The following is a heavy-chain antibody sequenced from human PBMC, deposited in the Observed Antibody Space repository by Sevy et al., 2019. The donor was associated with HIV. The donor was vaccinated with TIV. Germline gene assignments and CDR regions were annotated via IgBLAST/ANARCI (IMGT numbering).Heavy chain of an antibody. V-gene: IGHV3-30*04. D-gene: IGHD6-6*01. Sequence: GSLRLSCAASGFTFSDYAIHWVRQAPGKGLEWLAVISYHGRNQFYAASVRGRFTISRDDSKNTVYLQMNSLRTDDTAVYYCARKQFVLPFDYWGQGTLVTVSS. CDR2: ISYHGRNQ. CDR1: GFTFSDYA. J-gene: IGHJ4*02. CDR3: ARKQFVLPFDY.